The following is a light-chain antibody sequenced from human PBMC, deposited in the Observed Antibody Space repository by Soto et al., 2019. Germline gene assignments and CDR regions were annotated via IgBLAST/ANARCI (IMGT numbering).Light chain of an antibody. J-gene: IGLJ2*01. V-gene: IGLV2-8*01. CDR1: SSDVGSFDS. CDR3: SSYAGSNSVV. Sequence: QSALTQPASVSGSPGQPITISCTGTSSDVGSFDSVAWYQHNPGKAPKLMIYEVSKRPSGVPDRFSGSKSGNTASLTVSGLQAEDEADYYCSSYAGSNSVVFGGGTQLTVL. CDR2: EVS.